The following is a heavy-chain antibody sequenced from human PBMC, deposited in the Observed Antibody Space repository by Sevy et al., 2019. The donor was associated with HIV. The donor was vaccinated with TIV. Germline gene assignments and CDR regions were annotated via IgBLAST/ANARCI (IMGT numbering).Heavy chain of an antibody. V-gene: IGHV3-33*08. J-gene: IGHJ4*02. CDR3: ARGGYYYDNAAYYAFDS. CDR2: IWSDGAYQ. D-gene: IGHD3-22*01. Sequence: GGSLRLSCAASGFTISTYWVTWVRQAPGKGLEWVAIIWSDGAYQYHGDSVKGRFTISRDNSKNTLYLQMNSLRVEDTAVYYCARGGYYYDNAAYYAFDSWGQGTLVTVSS. CDR1: GFTISTYW.